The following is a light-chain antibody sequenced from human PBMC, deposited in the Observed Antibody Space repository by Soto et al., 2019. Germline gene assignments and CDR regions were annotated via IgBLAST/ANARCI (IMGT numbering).Light chain of an antibody. J-gene: IGKJ5*01. CDR3: QQRSNWPPIT. V-gene: IGKV3D-20*02. Sequence: EIVLTQSPFTLSFSPVERFTLSFIASQSVSDNYLAWYQHKPGQAPRLIMYATSNRAPGIPDRFSGSGSGTDFTLTISSLEPEDFAVYYCQQRSNWPPITFGQGTRLEIK. CDR1: QSVSDNY. CDR2: ATS.